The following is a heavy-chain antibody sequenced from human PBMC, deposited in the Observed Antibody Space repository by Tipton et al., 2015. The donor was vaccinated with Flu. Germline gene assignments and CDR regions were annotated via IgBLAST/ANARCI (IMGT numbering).Heavy chain of an antibody. Sequence: SLRLSCAASGFTYKNYGMGWVRQAPGRGLQWVSSITGSGSYTYYADSVKGRFTISRDNTNNMLVLQADNLGADDTAEYYCARDHCSAGSCYFDSWGQGTLVTVSP. D-gene: IGHD2-15*01. V-gene: IGHV3-23*01. J-gene: IGHJ4*02. CDR3: ARDHCSAGSCYFDS. CDR1: GFTYKNYG. CDR2: ITGSGSYT.